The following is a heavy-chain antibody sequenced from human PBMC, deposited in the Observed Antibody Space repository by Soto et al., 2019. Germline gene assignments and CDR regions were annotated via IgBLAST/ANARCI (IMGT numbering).Heavy chain of an antibody. V-gene: IGHV3-30-3*01. D-gene: IGHD6-6*01. J-gene: IGHJ4*02. Sequence: QVQLVESGGGVVQPGRSLRLSCAASGFTFSSYNMHWVRQAPGKGLEWVAVISKDGSNKYYADSVKGRFTISRDNSKNTLYLEISSLRAEDTAVYSCARTGSKIAAPPGYWGQGTLVTVSS. CDR2: ISKDGSNK. CDR1: GFTFSSYN. CDR3: ARTGSKIAAPPGY.